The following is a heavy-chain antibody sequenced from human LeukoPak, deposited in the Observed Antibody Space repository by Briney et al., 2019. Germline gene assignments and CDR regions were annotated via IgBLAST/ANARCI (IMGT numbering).Heavy chain of an antibody. J-gene: IGHJ4*02. D-gene: IGHD4-11*01. CDR2: ISYSGST. CDR3: TVGPHHYFDS. CDR1: GGSINSGGYY. Sequence: SETLSLTCTVSGGSINSGGYYWSWIRQHPGKGLGWTGYISYSGSTYYNPSLKSRVTISLDTSKNQFSLRLSSVSAADTAVYFCTVGPHHYFDSWGQGTLVTVSS. V-gene: IGHV4-31*03.